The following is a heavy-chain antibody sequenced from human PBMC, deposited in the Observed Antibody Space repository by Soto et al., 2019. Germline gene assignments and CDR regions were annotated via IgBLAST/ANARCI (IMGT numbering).Heavy chain of an antibody. D-gene: IGHD3-3*01. Sequence: SETLSLTCTVSGGSISSYYWSWIRQPPGKGLEWIGYIYCSGSTNYNPSLKSRVTISVDTSKNQFSLKLSSVTAADTAVYYCARSTFTIFGVVTNNWFDPWGQGTLVTVSS. CDR3: ARSTFTIFGVVTNNWFDP. J-gene: IGHJ5*02. CDR2: IYCSGST. CDR1: GGSISSYY. V-gene: IGHV4-59*01.